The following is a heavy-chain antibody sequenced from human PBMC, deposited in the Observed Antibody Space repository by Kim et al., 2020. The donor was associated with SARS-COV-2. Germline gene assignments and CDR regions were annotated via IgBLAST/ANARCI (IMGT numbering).Heavy chain of an antibody. J-gene: IGHJ6*02. D-gene: IGHD6-19*01. CDR1: GSSFTSYW. CDR3: AGLWLAKRGYYYYGMDV. V-gene: IGHV5-51*01. Sequence: GESLKISCKGSGSSFTSYWIGWVRQMPGKGLEWMGIIYPGDSDTRYSPSFQGQVTISADKSISTAYLQWSSLKAPDTAMYYCAGLWLAKRGYYYYGMDVWGQGTTVTVSS. CDR2: IYPGDSDT.